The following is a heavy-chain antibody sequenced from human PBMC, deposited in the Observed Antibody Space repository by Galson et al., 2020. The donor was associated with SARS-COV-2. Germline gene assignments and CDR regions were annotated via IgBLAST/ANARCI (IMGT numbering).Heavy chain of an antibody. CDR3: ASGRSLVITSGHYYYGMDV. J-gene: IGHJ6*02. V-gene: IGHV1-69*13. D-gene: IGHD3-22*01. CDR2: IIPLFDTA. CDR1: GGTFITST. Sequence: SVKVSCKASGGTFITSTFSWVRQAPGQGLEWMGGIIPLFDTAKYAQKFQGRVAITADESTSTAYMELSSLISEDAAVYYCASGRSLVITSGHYYYGMDVWGQGTTVTVSS.